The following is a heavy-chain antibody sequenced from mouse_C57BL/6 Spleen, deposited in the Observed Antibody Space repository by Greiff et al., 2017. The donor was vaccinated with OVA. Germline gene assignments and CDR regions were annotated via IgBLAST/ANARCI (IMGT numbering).Heavy chain of an antibody. D-gene: IGHD2-2*01. CDR3: ARHTNYGYAYYFDY. CDR1: GFTFSSYG. CDR2: ISSGGSYN. V-gene: IGHV5-6*02. Sequence: DVKLQESGGDLVKPGGSLKLSCAASGFTFSSYGMSWVRQTLEKRLEWVATISSGGSYNYYPDSVKGRFTISRDNAKNTLYLQLSSLKSEDTAMYYCARHTNYGYAYYFDYWGQGTTLTVSS. J-gene: IGHJ2*01.